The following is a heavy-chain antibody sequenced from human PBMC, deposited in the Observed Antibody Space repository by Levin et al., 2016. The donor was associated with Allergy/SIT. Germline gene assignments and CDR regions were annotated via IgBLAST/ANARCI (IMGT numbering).Heavy chain of an antibody. CDR1: GFTFSSYE. Sequence: GGSLRLSCAASGFTFSSYEMNWVRQAPGKGLEWVSYISSSGSTIYYADSVKGRFTISRDNAKNSLYLQMNSLRAEDTAVYYCAREVGTVVPVRSQFLDYWGQGTLVTVSS. CDR2: ISSSGSTI. J-gene: IGHJ4*02. CDR3: AREVGTVVPVRSQFLDY. D-gene: IGHD4-17*01. V-gene: IGHV3-48*03.